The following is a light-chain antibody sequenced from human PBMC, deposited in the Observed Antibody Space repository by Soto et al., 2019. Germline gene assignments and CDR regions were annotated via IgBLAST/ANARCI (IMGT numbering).Light chain of an antibody. CDR1: QTVSSS. Sequence: EIVLTQSPATLSLSPGERATLSCRASQTVSSSLAWYQQKPGQAPRLLIYEVSNRATGIPARFSGSGSGADFTLTISSLQPEDFATYYCQQGYSFPVTFGGGTKVEIK. J-gene: IGKJ4*01. V-gene: IGKV3-11*01. CDR3: QQGYSFPVT. CDR2: EVS.